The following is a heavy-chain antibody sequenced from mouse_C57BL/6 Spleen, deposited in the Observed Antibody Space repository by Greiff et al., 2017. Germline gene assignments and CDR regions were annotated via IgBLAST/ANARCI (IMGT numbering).Heavy chain of an antibody. D-gene: IGHD1-1*01. J-gene: IGHJ1*03. CDR1: GYTFTSYG. V-gene: IGHV1-81*01. CDR2: IYPRSGNT. CDR3: ADNYYGSSYWYFDV. Sequence: VQLQQSGAELARPGASVKLSCKASGYTFTSYGISWVKQRTGQGLEWIGEIYPRSGNTYYNEKFKGKATLTADKSSSTAYMALRSLTSEVSAVYFCADNYYGSSYWYFDVWGTGTTVTVSS.